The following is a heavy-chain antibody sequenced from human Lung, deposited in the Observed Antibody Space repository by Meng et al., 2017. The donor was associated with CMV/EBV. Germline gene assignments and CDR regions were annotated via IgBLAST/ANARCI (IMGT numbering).Heavy chain of an antibody. CDR2: ISSSGTTI. D-gene: IGHD6-6*01. CDR1: GFTFNTYS. CDR3: ARGMSIAAPRFFVY. J-gene: IGHJ4*02. Sequence: SCAASGFTFNTYSMTWVRQAPGKGLEWVSYISSSGTTIHYADSVKGRFTIPRDNGKNSLYLQMNSLRVEDTALYYCARGMSIAAPRFFVYWGQGAXVTVSS. V-gene: IGHV3-48*04.